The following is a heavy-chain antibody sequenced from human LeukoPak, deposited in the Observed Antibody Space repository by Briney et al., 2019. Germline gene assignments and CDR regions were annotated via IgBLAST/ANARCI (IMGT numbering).Heavy chain of an antibody. D-gene: IGHD4-17*01. Sequence: SETLSLTCTVSGASISSGGYYWSWIRQHPGKGLEWIGYIYYSGSTYYNPSLKSRVTISVDTSKNQFSLKLSSVTAADTAVYYCARERLRAGFDYWGQGTLVTVSS. J-gene: IGHJ4*02. CDR2: IYYSGST. CDR1: GASISSGGYY. CDR3: ARERLRAGFDY. V-gene: IGHV4-31*03.